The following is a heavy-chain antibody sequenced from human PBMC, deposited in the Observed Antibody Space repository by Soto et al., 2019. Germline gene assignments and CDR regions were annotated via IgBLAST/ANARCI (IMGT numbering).Heavy chain of an antibody. D-gene: IGHD2-15*01. CDR2: IYYSGST. CDR1: GGSISSGGYY. CDR3: ARWVRDKNLGYCSGGSCYNPMNWFDP. Sequence: PSDTLSLTCTVSGGSISSGGYYWSWIRQHPGKGLEWIGYIYYSGSTYYNPSLKSRVTISVDTSKNQFSLKLSSVTAADTAVYYCARWVRDKNLGYCSGGSCYNPMNWFDPWGQGTLVTVSS. J-gene: IGHJ5*02. V-gene: IGHV4-31*03.